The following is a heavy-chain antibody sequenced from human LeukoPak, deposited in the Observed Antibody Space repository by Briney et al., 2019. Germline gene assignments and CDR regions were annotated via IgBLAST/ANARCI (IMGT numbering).Heavy chain of an antibody. CDR3: ARDRWFGELLGY. V-gene: IGHV3-66*01. CDR2: IYSGGST. J-gene: IGHJ4*02. Sequence: PGGSLRLSCAASGFTVSSNYMSWARQAPGKGLEWVSVIYSGGSTYYADSVKGRFTISRDNSKNTLYLQMNSLRAEDTAVYYCARDRWFGELLGYWGQGTLVTVSS. D-gene: IGHD3-10*01. CDR1: GFTVSSNY.